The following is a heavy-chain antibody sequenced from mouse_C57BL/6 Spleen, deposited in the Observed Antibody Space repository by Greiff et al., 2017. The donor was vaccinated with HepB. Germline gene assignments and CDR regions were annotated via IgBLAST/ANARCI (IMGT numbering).Heavy chain of an antibody. V-gene: IGHV1-59*01. Sequence: QVQLQQPGAELVRPGTSVKLSCKASGYTLTSYWVHWVKQRPGQGLEWIGVIDTSDSYTNYNQKFKGKATLTVDTSSRTDYMQLSSLPAEYSAFYCGARSYSKDAMDYWGQGTSVTVSS. CDR2: IDTSDSYT. CDR1: GYTLTSYW. J-gene: IGHJ4*01. D-gene: IGHD2-5*01. CDR3: ARSYSKDAMDY.